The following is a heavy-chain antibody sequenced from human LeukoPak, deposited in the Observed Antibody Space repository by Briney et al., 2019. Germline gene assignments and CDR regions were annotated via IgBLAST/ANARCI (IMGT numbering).Heavy chain of an antibody. J-gene: IGHJ5*01. V-gene: IGHV3-74*01. Sequence: QTGGSLRLSCAASGFTFSRHYMHWVRQAPGKGLVWVSRLNGVGTDRIYADSVKGRFTISRDNAKNTLYLQMNSLRVEGPAMYYCTRNWDHYDFDSWGQGGLVTDSS. CDR1: GFTFSRHY. D-gene: IGHD3-3*01. CDR3: TRNWDHYDFDS. CDR2: LNGVGTDR.